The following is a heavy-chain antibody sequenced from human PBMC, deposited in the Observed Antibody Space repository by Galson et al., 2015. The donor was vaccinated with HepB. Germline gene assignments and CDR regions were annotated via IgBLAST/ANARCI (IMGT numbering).Heavy chain of an antibody. CDR3: ARRGYSSGWSHFDY. J-gene: IGHJ4*02. Sequence: LRLSCAASGFTFSSYWMSWVRQAPGKGLEWVANIKQDGSEKYYVDSVKGRFTISRDNAKNSLYLQMNSLRAEDTAVYYCARRGYSSGWSHFDYWGQGTLVTVSS. CDR1: GFTFSSYW. CDR2: IKQDGSEK. D-gene: IGHD6-19*01. V-gene: IGHV3-7*03.